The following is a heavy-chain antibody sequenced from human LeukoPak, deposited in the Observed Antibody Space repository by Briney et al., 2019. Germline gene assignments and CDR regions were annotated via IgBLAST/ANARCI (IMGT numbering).Heavy chain of an antibody. CDR1: GYTFTSFG. CDR2: ISTYNGNT. J-gene: IGHJ6*02. CDR3: AREFIVVVPAAAYGMDV. D-gene: IGHD2-2*01. Sequence: ASVKVSCKASGYTFTSFGIGWVRQAPGQGLEWMGWISTYNGNTNYAQKLQGRVTMTTDTSTSTAYMELRSLRSDDTAVYYCAREFIVVVPAAAYGMDVWGQGTTVTVSS. V-gene: IGHV1-18*01.